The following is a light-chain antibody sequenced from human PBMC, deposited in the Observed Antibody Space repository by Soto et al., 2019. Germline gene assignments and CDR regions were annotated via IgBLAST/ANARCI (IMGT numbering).Light chain of an antibody. CDR1: QTVGSN. CDR3: KQGNTRPWT. J-gene: IGKJ1*01. Sequence: EIVMTQSPATLSVSAGERATLSCRASQTVGSNLAWYQQKPGQAPRLLIYGASTRATGVPARFSGSGSGTDFTLIISSLEPDDFAFYYCKQGNTRPWTLRQGTK. CDR2: GAS. V-gene: IGKV3-15*01.